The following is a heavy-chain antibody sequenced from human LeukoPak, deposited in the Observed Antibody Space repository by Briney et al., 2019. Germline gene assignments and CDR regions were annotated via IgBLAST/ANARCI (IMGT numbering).Heavy chain of an antibody. CDR1: GGSISSSSYY. D-gene: IGHD3-22*01. Sequence: SETLSLTCTVSGGSISSSSYYWGWIRQPPGKGLEWIGSIYYSGSTYYNPSLKSRVTMSVDTSKNQFSLKLSSVTAADTAVYYCARDYYDSSGYSYYFDYWGQGTLVTVSS. V-gene: IGHV4-39*02. CDR2: IYYSGST. J-gene: IGHJ4*02. CDR3: ARDYYDSSGYSYYFDY.